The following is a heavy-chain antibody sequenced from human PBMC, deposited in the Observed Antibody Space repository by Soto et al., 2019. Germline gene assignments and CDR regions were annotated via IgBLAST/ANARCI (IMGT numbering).Heavy chain of an antibody. CDR2: IYYSGST. D-gene: IGHD5-18*01. Sequence: SETLSLTCTVSGGSISSYYWSWIRQPPGKGLEWIGYIYYSGSTNYNPSLKSRVTISVDTSKNQFSLKVSSVTAADTAVYYCARGVRGYNYGYYYDMDVWCQGTTVTVSS. CDR3: ARGVRGYNYGYYYDMDV. CDR1: GGSISSYY. V-gene: IGHV4-59*01. J-gene: IGHJ6*02.